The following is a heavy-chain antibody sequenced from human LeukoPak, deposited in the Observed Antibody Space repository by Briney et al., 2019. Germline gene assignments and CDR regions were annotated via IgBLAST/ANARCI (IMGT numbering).Heavy chain of an antibody. D-gene: IGHD6-13*01. CDR1: GFTFAGHG. J-gene: IGHJ6*02. CDR3: AKAFIAAAGRYYYYYYGMDV. Sequence: PGGSLRLSCAVSGFTFAGHGMSWVRQAPGKGLEWVSGISERGDNTYYADSVKGRFTISRDNSKNTLYLQMNSLRAEDTAVYYCAKAFIAAAGRYYYYYYGMDVWGQGTTVTVSS. V-gene: IGHV3-23*01. CDR2: ISERGDNT.